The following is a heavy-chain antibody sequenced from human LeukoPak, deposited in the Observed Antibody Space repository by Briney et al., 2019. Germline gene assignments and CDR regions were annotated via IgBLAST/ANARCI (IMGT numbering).Heavy chain of an antibody. CDR2: IYTSGST. V-gene: IGHV4-61*02. D-gene: IGHD3-16*01. CDR3: AREGGGFDY. CDR1: GGSISRGSYY. J-gene: IGHJ4*02. Sequence: SETLSLTCTVSGGSISRGSYYWSWIRQPAGKGLEWIGRIYTSGSTYYNPSLKSRVILSVDTSKNQFSRKLSSVTAADTAVYYCAREGGGFDYWGQGTLVTVSS.